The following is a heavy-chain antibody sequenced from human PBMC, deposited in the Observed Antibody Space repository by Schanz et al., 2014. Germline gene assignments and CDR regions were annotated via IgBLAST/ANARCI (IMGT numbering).Heavy chain of an antibody. V-gene: IGHV3-23*01. CDR2: ISGSGGST. D-gene: IGHD3-10*01. J-gene: IGHJ3*02. Sequence: EVQLLESGGGLVQPGGSLRLSCAASGFTFSSYAMSWVRQAPGKGLEWVSAISGSGGSTYYADSVKGRFTISRDNSKNTLYLQMNSLRAEDMAVYYCAKGRFGELSAFDIWGQGTMVTVSS. CDR3: AKGRFGELSAFDI. CDR1: GFTFSSYA.